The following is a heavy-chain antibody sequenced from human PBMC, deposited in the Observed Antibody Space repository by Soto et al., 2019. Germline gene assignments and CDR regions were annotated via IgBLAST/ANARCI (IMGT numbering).Heavy chain of an antibody. Sequence: GGSLRLSCVGSGITFGRRAMSWVRQAPGEGLEWVSTITETGGDTKYADSVRGRFTISRDNSKNTQYLLMSRLRAEDSALYFCARGSEESYPGSRIFDLWGRGTLVTVSS. CDR2: ITETGGDT. V-gene: IGHV3-23*01. CDR3: ARGSEESYPGSRIFDL. J-gene: IGHJ4*02. D-gene: IGHD3-10*01. CDR1: GITFGRRA.